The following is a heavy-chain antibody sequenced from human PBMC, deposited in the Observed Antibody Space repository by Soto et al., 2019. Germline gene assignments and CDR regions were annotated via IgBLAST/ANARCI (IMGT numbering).Heavy chain of an antibody. V-gene: IGHV4-31*03. J-gene: IGHJ5*02. CDR2: IYYSGST. CDR1: GGSISSGGYY. CDR3: ARWCEAIADYGDYIGGNAWFDP. D-gene: IGHD4-17*01. Sequence: SETLSLTCTVSGGSISSGGYYWSWIRQHPGKGLEWIGYIYYSGSTYYNPSLKSRVTISVDTSKNQFSLKLSSVTAADTAVYYCARWCEAIADYGDYIGGNAWFDPWGQGTLVTVSS.